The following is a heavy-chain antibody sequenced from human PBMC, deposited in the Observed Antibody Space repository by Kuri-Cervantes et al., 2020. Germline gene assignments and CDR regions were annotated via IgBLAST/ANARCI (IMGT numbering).Heavy chain of an antibody. D-gene: IGHD6-19*01. Sequence: ESLKISCAVYGGSFSGYYWSWIRQPPGKGLGWIGEINHSGSTNYNPSLKSRVTISVDTSKNQFSLKLSSVTAADTAVYYCARSPGSGWSNWGQGTLVTVSS. V-gene: IGHV4-34*01. CDR2: INHSGST. CDR3: ARSPGSGWSN. CDR1: GGSFSGYY. J-gene: IGHJ4*02.